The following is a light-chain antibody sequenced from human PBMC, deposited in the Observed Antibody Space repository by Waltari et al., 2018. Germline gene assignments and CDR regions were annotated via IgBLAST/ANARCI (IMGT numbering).Light chain of an antibody. CDR1: QSISSW. CDR3: QQYNSYSPDT. V-gene: IGKV1-5*03. J-gene: IGKJ2*01. Sequence: DIQMTQSPSTLSASVGDSVTITCRASQSISSWLAWYQQKPGKAPKLLIYKASSLESGVPSRFSGSGSGTEFTLTISSLQPDDFATYYCQQYNSYSPDTFGQGTKLEIK. CDR2: KAS.